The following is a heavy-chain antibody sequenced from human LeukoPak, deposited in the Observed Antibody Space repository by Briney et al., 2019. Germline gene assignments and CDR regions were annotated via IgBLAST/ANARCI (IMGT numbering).Heavy chain of an antibody. V-gene: IGHV1-46*01. J-gene: IGHJ4*02. D-gene: IGHD3-3*01. Sequence: ASVKVSCKASGYTFTSYYMHWVRQAPGQGLEWMGIINPSGGSTSYAQKFQGRVTMTRDTSITTAYLELSRLRSDDTAVYYCARDRAYDREFDSWGQGTLVTVSS. CDR2: INPSGGST. CDR1: GYTFTSYY. CDR3: ARDRAYDREFDS.